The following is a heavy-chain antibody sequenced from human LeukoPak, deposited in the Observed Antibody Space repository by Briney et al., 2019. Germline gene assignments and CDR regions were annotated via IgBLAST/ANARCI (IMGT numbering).Heavy chain of an antibody. J-gene: IGHJ3*02. V-gene: IGHV3-43D*03. CDR1: GFTFDDYA. Sequence: GRSLRLSCAASGFTFDDYAMHWVRQVPGKALEWVSLINYNGGSTYYADSVRGRFTIARDNSRSSLYLQMNSLRAEDTALYFCARDVGCSSTSCPENALDIWGQGTVVTVSS. D-gene: IGHD2-2*01. CDR3: ARDVGCSSTSCPENALDI. CDR2: INYNGGST.